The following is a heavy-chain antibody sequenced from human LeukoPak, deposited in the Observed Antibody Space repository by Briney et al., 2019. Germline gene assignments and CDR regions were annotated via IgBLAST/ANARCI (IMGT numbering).Heavy chain of an antibody. CDR3: VRQIPGHYFDY. D-gene: IGHD2-21*01. CDR2: IYTTEST. J-gene: IGHJ4*02. V-gene: IGHV4-4*09. CDR1: GGSISSYY. Sequence: ETLSLTCTVSGGSISSYYWTWIRQPPGKGLEWIGYIYTTESTDYNPSLKSRVTISIDTSNNQFSLKVTSVSAADTAVYYCVRQIPGHYFDYWGQGTLVTVSS.